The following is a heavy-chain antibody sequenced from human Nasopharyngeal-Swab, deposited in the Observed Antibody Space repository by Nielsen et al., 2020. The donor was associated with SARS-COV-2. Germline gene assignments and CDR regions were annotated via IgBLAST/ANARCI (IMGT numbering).Heavy chain of an antibody. CDR1: GFTFSSYA. CDR3: ARERVAWIVVVVAGREYDP. CDR2: ISYDGSNK. Sequence: GGSLRLSCAAFGFTFSSYAMHWVRQAPGKGLEWVAVISYDGSNKYYADSVKGRFTISRDNSKNTLYLQMNSLRAEDTAVYYCARERVAWIVVVVAGREYDPWGQGTLVTVSS. D-gene: IGHD2-15*01. V-gene: IGHV3-30-3*01. J-gene: IGHJ5*02.